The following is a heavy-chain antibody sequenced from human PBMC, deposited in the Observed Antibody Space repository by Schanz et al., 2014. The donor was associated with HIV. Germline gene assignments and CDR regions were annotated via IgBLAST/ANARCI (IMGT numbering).Heavy chain of an antibody. Sequence: EVQLLESGGGLVQPGGSLRLSCAGSGFTFSSYAKSWVRQAPGKGLEWVSAISGSGGSTYYADSVKGRFTISRDNSKNTLYLQMNSLRAEDTAVYYCAKDRITGTTGVPYYYYGMDVWGQGTTVTVSS. CDR2: ISGSGGST. V-gene: IGHV3-23*01. CDR3: AKDRITGTTGVPYYYYGMDV. CDR1: GFTFSSYA. D-gene: IGHD1-7*01. J-gene: IGHJ6*02.